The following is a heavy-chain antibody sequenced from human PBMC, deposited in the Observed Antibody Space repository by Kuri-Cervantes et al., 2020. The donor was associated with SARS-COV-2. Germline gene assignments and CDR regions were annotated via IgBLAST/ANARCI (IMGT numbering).Heavy chain of an antibody. Sequence: ESLKISCTVSGGPISSSSYYWGWIRQPPGKGLEWIGSIYHSGSTYYNPSLKSRVTISVDTSKNQFSLKLSSVTAADTAVYYCARPGGFLDVWGKGTTVTVSS. CDR3: ARPGGFLDV. V-gene: IGHV4-39*07. CDR1: GGPISSSSYY. D-gene: IGHD4-23*01. J-gene: IGHJ6*04. CDR2: IYHSGST.